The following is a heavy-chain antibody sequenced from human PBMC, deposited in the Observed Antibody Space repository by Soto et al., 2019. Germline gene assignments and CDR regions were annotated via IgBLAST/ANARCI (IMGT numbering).Heavy chain of an antibody. Sequence: GGSLRLSCAASGFTLSNYWMTWVRQAPGKGLEWVANINKDGSQKNYVDSVKGRFTIARDNGQNSLSLQINSLRSEDTAVYYCATVLTPDILTGYWGYWGQGTLVTVSS. CDR1: GFTLSNYW. CDR3: ATVLTPDILTGYWGY. V-gene: IGHV3-7*03. CDR2: INKDGSQK. D-gene: IGHD3-9*01. J-gene: IGHJ4*02.